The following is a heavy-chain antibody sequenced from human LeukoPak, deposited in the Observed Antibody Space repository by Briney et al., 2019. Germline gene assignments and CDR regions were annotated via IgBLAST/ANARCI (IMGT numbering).Heavy chain of an antibody. D-gene: IGHD4-23*01. J-gene: IGHJ4*02. CDR3: ASSGGNSGRDY. V-gene: IGHV1-69*05. CDR1: GGTFSSYA. Sequence: SVKVSCKASGGTFSSYAISWVRQAPGQGLEWMGRIIPIFGAANYAQKFQGRVTITTDESTSTAYMELSSLRSEDTAVYYCASSGGNSGRDYWGQGTLVTVSS. CDR2: IIPIFGAA.